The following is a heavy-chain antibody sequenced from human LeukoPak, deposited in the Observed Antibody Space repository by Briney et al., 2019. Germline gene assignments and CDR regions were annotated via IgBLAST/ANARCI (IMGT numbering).Heavy chain of an antibody. Sequence: SETLSLTCTVSGGSISSSSYYWGWIRQPPGKGLEWIGSIYYSGSTYYNPSLKSRVTISVDTSKNQFSLKLSSVTAADTAVYYCARLRYCSSTSCYLFDYWGQGTLVTVSS. D-gene: IGHD2-2*01. CDR1: GGSISSSSYY. J-gene: IGHJ4*02. CDR2: IYYSGST. V-gene: IGHV4-39*01. CDR3: ARLRYCSSTSCYLFDY.